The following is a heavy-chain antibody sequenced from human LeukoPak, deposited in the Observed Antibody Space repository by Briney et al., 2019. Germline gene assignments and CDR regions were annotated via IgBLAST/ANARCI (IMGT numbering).Heavy chain of an antibody. CDR3: ARVLRTEIRYFDWLLYGDTNWFDP. D-gene: IGHD3-9*01. CDR1: GYTFTSYG. J-gene: IGHJ5*02. Sequence: GASVKVSCKASGYTFTSYGISWVQQAPGQGLEWMGWISAYNGNTNYAQKLQGRVTMTTDTSTSTAYMELRSLRSDDTAVYYCARVLRTEIRYFDWLLYGDTNWFDPWGQGTLVTVSS. CDR2: ISAYNGNT. V-gene: IGHV1-18*01.